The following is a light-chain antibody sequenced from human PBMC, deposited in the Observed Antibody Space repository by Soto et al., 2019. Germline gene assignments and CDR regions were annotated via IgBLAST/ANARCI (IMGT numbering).Light chain of an antibody. CDR1: QSVSTY. Sequence: EIVLTQSPATLSLFPGERATLSCRASQSVSTYLAWFQQKPGQAPRLLIYDATNRATGIPPRFSGSGSGTDFTLTISSLEPEDFAVYYCRQRAHWPPRTFGQGTKVEIK. CDR2: DAT. J-gene: IGKJ1*01. V-gene: IGKV3-11*01. CDR3: RQRAHWPPRT.